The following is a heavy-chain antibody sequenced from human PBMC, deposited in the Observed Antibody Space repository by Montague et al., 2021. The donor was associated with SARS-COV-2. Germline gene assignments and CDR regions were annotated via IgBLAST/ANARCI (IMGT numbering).Heavy chain of an antibody. CDR2: DYISGST. D-gene: IGHD3-10*01. J-gene: IGHJ5*01. CDR3: ARVSGYGSGSSFNWFDS. Sequence: TLSLTCSVFGDSINNVHYFWSWIRQPAGKGLEWNGRDYISGSTNYNLSLKSRVTMLLDKSANELTLQVTSVTAADTAVYYCARVSGYGSGSSFNWFDSWGQGLVVTVSS. V-gene: IGHV4-61*02. CDR1: GDSINNVHYF.